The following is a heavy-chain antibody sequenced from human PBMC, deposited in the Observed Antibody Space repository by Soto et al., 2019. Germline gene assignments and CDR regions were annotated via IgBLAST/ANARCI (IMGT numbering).Heavy chain of an antibody. Sequence: QVQLVQSGAEVKKPGSSVKVSCKASGGIFSSYTISCVRQAPGQGLEWMGRIIPFLGIANDAQKFQGRVTITADKSTSTAYMELRSLRSEDTAVYYCARVVGYGTGSRWVQGTLVTVSS. CDR2: IIPFLGIA. V-gene: IGHV1-69*02. CDR1: GGIFSSYT. J-gene: IGHJ4*02. CDR3: ARVVGYGTGSR. D-gene: IGHD3-10*01.